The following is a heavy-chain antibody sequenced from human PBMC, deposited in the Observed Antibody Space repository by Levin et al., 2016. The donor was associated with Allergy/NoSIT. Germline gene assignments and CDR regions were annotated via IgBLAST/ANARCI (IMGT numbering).Heavy chain of an antibody. CDR3: ARSIAAAGTGYYYYGMDV. Sequence: WIRQPPGKGLEWVSYISSSGSTIYYADSVKGRFTISRDNAKNSLYLQMNSLRAEDTAVYYCARSIAAAGTGYYYYGMDVWGQGTTVTVSS. J-gene: IGHJ6*02. CDR2: ISSSGSTI. D-gene: IGHD6-13*01. V-gene: IGHV3-11*01.